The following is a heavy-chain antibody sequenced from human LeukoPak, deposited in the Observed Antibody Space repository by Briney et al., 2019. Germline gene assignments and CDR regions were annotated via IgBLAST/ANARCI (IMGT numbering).Heavy chain of an antibody. CDR2: INPSGGTT. V-gene: IGHV1-46*01. CDR1: GYPFTKYY. J-gene: IGHJ4*02. CDR3: ARERGPSGLPDYGDYSLFDY. Sequence: ASVKVSCKASGYPFTKYYMHWVRQAPGQGLEWMGIINPSGGTTNNAQKFQGRVTMTRDTSTRTVYMELSSLRSEDTAVYYCARERGPSGLPDYGDYSLFDYWGQGTLVTVSS. D-gene: IGHD4-17*01.